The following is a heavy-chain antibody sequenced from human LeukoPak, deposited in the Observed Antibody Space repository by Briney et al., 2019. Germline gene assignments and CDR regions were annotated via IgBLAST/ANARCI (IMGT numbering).Heavy chain of an antibody. CDR3: ARDRIAAAGTNFDY. CDR2: INSDGSST. Sequence: GGSLRLSCAASGFTFSNYWMHWVRQAPGKGLVWVSRINSDGSSTSYADSVKGRFTISRDNAKNTLYLQMNSLRAEDTAVYYCARDRIAAAGTNFDYWGQGTLVTVSS. D-gene: IGHD6-13*01. V-gene: IGHV3-74*01. J-gene: IGHJ4*02. CDR1: GFTFSNYW.